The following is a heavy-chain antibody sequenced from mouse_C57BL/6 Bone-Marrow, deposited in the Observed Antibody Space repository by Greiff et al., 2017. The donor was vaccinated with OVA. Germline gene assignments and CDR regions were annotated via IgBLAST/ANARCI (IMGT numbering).Heavy chain of an antibody. J-gene: IGHJ1*03. D-gene: IGHD1-1*01. CDR1: GYTFTSYW. Sequence: QVQLQQPGAELVIPGASVKLSCKASGYTFTSYWMHWVKQRPGQGLEWIGEIDPSDSYTNYNQKFKGKSTLTVDKSSSTAYMQLSSLTSEDSAVYYCARGAHYYGSSYWYFDVWGTGTTVTVSS. CDR3: ARGAHYYGSSYWYFDV. V-gene: IGHV1-69*01. CDR2: IDPSDSYT.